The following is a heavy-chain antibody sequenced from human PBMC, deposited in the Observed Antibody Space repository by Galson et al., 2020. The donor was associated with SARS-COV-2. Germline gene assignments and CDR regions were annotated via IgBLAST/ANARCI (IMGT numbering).Heavy chain of an antibody. D-gene: IGHD2-2*01. CDR2: ISYSGTT. V-gene: IGHV4-39*07. J-gene: IGHJ4*02. Sequence: SETLSLTCTVTGGYSDRSRYYWGWIRQPPGKGLEWIGSISYSGTTYYKPSLKSRVTISADTSKNQFSLRLNSVTAADTAVYYCAIEAGTSWYFYYWGQGTLVTASS. CDR3: AIEAGTSWYFYY. CDR1: GGYSDRSRYY.